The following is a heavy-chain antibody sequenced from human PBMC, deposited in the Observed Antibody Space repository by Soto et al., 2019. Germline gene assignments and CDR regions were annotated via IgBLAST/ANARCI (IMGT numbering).Heavy chain of an antibody. CDR1: GFTVSSNY. V-gene: IGHV3-53*01. J-gene: IGHJ1*01. CDR3: AKEGSGATVTTSRYFQH. Sequence: EVQLVESGGGLIQPGGSLRLSCAASGFTVSSNYMSWVRQAPGKGLEWVSVIYSDGSTYYADSVKGRFTISRDNSKNTLYRQENSLRAEDTAVYYWAKEGSGATVTTSRYFQHWGQGTLVTVSS. D-gene: IGHD4-17*01. CDR2: IYSDGST.